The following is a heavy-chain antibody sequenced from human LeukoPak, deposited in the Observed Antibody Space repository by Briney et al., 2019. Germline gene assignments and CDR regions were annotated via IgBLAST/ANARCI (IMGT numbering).Heavy chain of an antibody. V-gene: IGHV3-48*01. CDR1: GFTFSGYS. CDR3: ARELIVVDIGDY. CDR2: ILTSGSTK. Sequence: GGSLRLSCAASGFTFSGYSMNWVRQAPGKGLEWIAYILTSGSTKEYADSVKGRFTISRDNSKNSLYLQMNSLRAEDTAAYYCARELIVVDIGDYWGQGTLVTVSP. J-gene: IGHJ4*02. D-gene: IGHD3-22*01.